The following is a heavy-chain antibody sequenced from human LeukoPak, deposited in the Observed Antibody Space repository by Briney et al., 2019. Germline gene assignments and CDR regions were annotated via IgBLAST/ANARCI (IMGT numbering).Heavy chain of an antibody. CDR2: IYYSGTT. V-gene: IGHV4-39*01. Sequence: SETLSLTCTVSGGSISSSSYYWGWIRQPPGKGLEWIGSIYYSGTTYYNPSLKSRVTISVDTSKNQFSLKLSSVTAADTAVYYCARLGLGSSRDYWGQGTLVSVSS. CDR1: GGSISSSSYY. D-gene: IGHD6-6*01. CDR3: ARLGLGSSRDY. J-gene: IGHJ4*02.